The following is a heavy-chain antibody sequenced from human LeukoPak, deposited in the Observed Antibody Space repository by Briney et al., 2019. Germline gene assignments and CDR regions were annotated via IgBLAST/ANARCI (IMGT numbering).Heavy chain of an antibody. Sequence: SETLSLTCTVSGGSISSYYWSWIRQPPGKGLEWIGYIYYSGSTNYNPSLKSRVTISVDTSKNQFSLKLSSVTAADTAVYYCARTDSSGYYCWFDPWGQGTLVTVSS. D-gene: IGHD3-22*01. CDR3: ARTDSSGYYCWFDP. V-gene: IGHV4-59*08. J-gene: IGHJ5*02. CDR2: IYYSGST. CDR1: GGSISSYY.